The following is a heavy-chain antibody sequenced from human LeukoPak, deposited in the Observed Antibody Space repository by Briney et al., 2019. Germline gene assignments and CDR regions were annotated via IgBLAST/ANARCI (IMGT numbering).Heavy chain of an antibody. CDR3: AKAPPPYCSGGSCFDAFDI. CDR2: ISHSGSTT. D-gene: IGHD2-15*01. J-gene: IGHJ3*02. V-gene: IGHV3-23*01. Sequence: SGGSLRLSCAASGFTFSNYAMSWVRQAPGKGLEWVSAISHSGSTTYYADSVKGRFTISRDNSKNTLYLQMNSLRAEDTAVFSCAKAPPPYCSGGSCFDAFDIWGQGTMVTVSS. CDR1: GFTFSNYA.